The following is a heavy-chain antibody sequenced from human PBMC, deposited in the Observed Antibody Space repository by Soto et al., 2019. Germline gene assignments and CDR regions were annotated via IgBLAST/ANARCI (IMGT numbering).Heavy chain of an antibody. D-gene: IGHD6-13*01. V-gene: IGHV4-59*01. Sequence: SETLSLTCTVSGGSIISYYWSWSRQPPGKGLEWIGYIYYSGSTNYNPSLKSRVTISVDTSKNQFSLKLSSVTAADTAVYYCARAGQQLDDAFDIWGQGTMVTVSS. J-gene: IGHJ3*02. CDR1: GGSIISYY. CDR2: IYYSGST. CDR3: ARAGQQLDDAFDI.